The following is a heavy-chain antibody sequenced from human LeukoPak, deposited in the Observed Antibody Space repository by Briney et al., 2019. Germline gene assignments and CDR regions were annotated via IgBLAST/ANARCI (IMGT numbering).Heavy chain of an antibody. D-gene: IGHD6-19*01. CDR2: ISAYNGHT. Sequence: ASVKVSCKASGYTFSTYGISWVRQAPGQGLEWMGWISAYNGHTNYAQKFQGRDTMTTDTSTSTAYMELTSLTSDDTAVYYCVRDKDLGAVAGTFDYWGQGTLVTVSS. CDR3: VRDKDLGAVAGTFDY. V-gene: IGHV1-18*01. CDR1: GYTFSTYG. J-gene: IGHJ4*02.